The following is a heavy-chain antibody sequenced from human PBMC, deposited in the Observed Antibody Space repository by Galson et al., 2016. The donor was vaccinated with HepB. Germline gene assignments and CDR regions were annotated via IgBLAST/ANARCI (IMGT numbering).Heavy chain of an antibody. CDR2: INAGNGNT. Sequence: SVKVSCKASGYTFTSYAMHWVRQAPGHRLEWMGWINAGNGNTKYSQKFQGRVTFTRDTSASTAYMELSSLGSEDTAVYYCAGDRWELIYGMDVWGQGTTVTVSS. D-gene: IGHD1-26*01. J-gene: IGHJ6*02. CDR3: AGDRWELIYGMDV. V-gene: IGHV1-3*01. CDR1: GYTFTSYA.